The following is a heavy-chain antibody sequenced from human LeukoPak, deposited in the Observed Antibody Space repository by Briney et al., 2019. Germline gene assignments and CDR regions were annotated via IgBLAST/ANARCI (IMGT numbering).Heavy chain of an antibody. J-gene: IGHJ4*02. CDR3: ARDSLSSVVTAFDY. Sequence: PGGSLRLSCAASGFTVSSSYMSWVRQAPGKGLEWVSVIYSGGSTYYADSVKGRFTISRDNSKNTLYLQMNSLRAEDTAVYYCARDSLSSVVTAFDYWGQGTLVTVSS. V-gene: IGHV3-53*05. CDR2: IYSGGST. CDR1: GFTVSSSY. D-gene: IGHD2-21*02.